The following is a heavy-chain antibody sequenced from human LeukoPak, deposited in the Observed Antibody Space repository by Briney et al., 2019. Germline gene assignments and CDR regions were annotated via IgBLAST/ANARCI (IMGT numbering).Heavy chain of an antibody. CDR1: GDTFSKYA. CDR3: ARDQDRHSYGLYYYGMDV. J-gene: IGHJ6*02. Sequence: GSSMKVSCKASGDTFSKYAVSWVRQAPGQGLEWMGKIMTILGTTNYAQKFQGRVTITADTSSDTSYMELSGLTSDDTAVYYCARDQDRHSYGLYYYGMDVWGQGTAVTVSS. V-gene: IGHV1-69*04. CDR2: IMTILGTT. D-gene: IGHD5-18*01.